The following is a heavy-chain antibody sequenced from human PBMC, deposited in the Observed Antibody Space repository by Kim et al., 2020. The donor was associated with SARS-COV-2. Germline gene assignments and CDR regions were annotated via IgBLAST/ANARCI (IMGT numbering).Heavy chain of an antibody. CDR3: ARGRRITMIVVAIDDYGMDV. Sequence: GGSLRLSCAASGFTFSSYSMNWVRQAPGKGLEWVSYISSSSSTIYYADSVKGRFTISRDNAKNSLYLQMNSLRDEDTAVYYCARGRRITMIVVAIDDYGMDVWGQGNTVTVSS. D-gene: IGHD3-22*01. V-gene: IGHV3-48*02. CDR1: GFTFSSYS. CDR2: ISSSSSTI. J-gene: IGHJ6*02.